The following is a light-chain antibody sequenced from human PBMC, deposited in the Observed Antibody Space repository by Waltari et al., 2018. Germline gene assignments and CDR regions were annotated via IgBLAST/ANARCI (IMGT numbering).Light chain of an antibody. V-gene: IGKV1-5*03. CDR2: QAS. J-gene: IGKJ1*01. CDR1: QSISSW. CDR3: QQYDSYPWT. Sequence: DIQMPQSPATLSASVGNRVILTCRATQSISSWLAWFQQKPGKAPKLLIYQASTVESGVPSRFSGSGSGSEFTLTISSLQPDDFATYHCQQYDSYPWTFGQGTKVEVK.